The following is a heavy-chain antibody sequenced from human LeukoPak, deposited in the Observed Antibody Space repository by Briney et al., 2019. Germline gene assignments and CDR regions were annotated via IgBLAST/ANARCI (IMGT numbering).Heavy chain of an antibody. CDR2: ISAYNGST. Sequence: ASVKVSCKASGYTFTSYGISWVRQAPGQGLEWMGWISAYNGSTNYAQKLQGRVTMTTDTSTSTAYMELRSLRSVDTAVYYCARESMGVVPAAIGMDVWGQGTTVTVSS. CDR3: ARESMGVVPAAIGMDV. J-gene: IGHJ6*02. V-gene: IGHV1-18*01. D-gene: IGHD2-2*01. CDR1: GYTFTSYG.